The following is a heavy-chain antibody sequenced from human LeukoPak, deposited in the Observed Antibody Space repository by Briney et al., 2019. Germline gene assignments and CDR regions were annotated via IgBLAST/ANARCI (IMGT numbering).Heavy chain of an antibody. D-gene: IGHD3-16*01. J-gene: IGHJ4*02. CDR3: ARVRAYSDY. CDR2: ILHSGSI. CDR1: GYSISNGYY. Sequence: SETLSLTCTVSGYSISNGYYWGWIRQPPGKGLEWIGRILHSGSIYHTPSLKSRFTISVDTSKNQFSLRLSSVTAADMAVYYCARVRAYSDYWGQGTLVTVSS. V-gene: IGHV4-38-2*02.